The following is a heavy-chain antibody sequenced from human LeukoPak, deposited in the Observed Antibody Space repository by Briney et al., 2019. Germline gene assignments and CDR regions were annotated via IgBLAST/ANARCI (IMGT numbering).Heavy chain of an antibody. V-gene: IGHV3-7*04. D-gene: IGHD5-24*01. Sequence: GGSLRLSCVASGFPFSSYWMTWVRQARGKGLEWVANIKQDGSKKSYVDSVKGRFTISRDNAKNSLYLQMNSLRAEDTAIYYCTRVGYIDEGIDYWGQGTLVTVSS. CDR1: GFPFSSYW. J-gene: IGHJ4*02. CDR2: IKQDGSKK. CDR3: TRVGYIDEGIDY.